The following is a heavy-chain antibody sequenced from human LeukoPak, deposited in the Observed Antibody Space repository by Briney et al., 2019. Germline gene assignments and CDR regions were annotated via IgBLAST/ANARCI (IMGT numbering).Heavy chain of an antibody. Sequence: GGTLRLSCTASRFTFSSYEMNWVREAPGKGLEWVSYISSSGSTIYYADSVKGRFAISRDNAKNSLYLQMNSLRAEDTAVYYCAILPQWLGRAFFDYWGQGTLVTVSS. J-gene: IGHJ4*02. CDR1: RFTFSSYE. CDR2: ISSSGSTI. CDR3: AILPQWLGRAFFDY. D-gene: IGHD6-19*01. V-gene: IGHV3-48*03.